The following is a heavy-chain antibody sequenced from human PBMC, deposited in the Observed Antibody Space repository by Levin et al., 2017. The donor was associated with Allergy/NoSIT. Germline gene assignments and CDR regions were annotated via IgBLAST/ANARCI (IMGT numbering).Heavy chain of an antibody. CDR1: GFTFSSYA. J-gene: IGHJ6*02. D-gene: IGHD1-26*01. Sequence: AGGSLRLSCAASGFTFSSYAMHWVRQAPGKGLEWVAVISYDGSNKYYADSVKGRFTISRDNSKNTLYLQMNSLRAEDTAVYYCARAKSGSGSYYYYGMDVWGQGTTVTVSS. CDR2: ISYDGSNK. V-gene: IGHV3-30*04. CDR3: ARAKSGSGSYYYYGMDV.